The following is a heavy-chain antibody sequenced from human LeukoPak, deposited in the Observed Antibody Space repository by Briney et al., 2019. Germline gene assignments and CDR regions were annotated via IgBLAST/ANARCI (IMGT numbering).Heavy chain of an antibody. V-gene: IGHV3-21*01. CDR3: AKDSPSRTATTEVPVDY. D-gene: IGHD1/OR15-1a*01. Sequence: GGSLRLSCAASGVSFRDYTMNWVRQAPGKGLEWLASISSSSSYIYFANSVRGRFTISRDNAKNSLYLQTNSLRAEDTAVYYCAKDSPSRTATTEVPVDYWGQGTLVTVSS. CDR1: GVSFRDYT. CDR2: ISSSSSYI. J-gene: IGHJ4*02.